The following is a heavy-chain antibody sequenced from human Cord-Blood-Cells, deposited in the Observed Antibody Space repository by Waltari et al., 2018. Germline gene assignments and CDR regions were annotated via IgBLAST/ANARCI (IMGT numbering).Heavy chain of an antibody. CDR3: ARGPKNWNFDY. Sequence: QVQLQQWGAGLLKPSEPLSLTCAVYGGSFSGYYWSWIRQPPGKGLEWIGEINHSGSTNYNPSLKSRVTISVDTSKNQFSLKLSSVTAADTAVYYCARGPKNWNFDYWGQGTLVTVSS. V-gene: IGHV4-34*01. CDR1: GGSFSGYY. CDR2: INHSGST. J-gene: IGHJ4*02. D-gene: IGHD1-1*01.